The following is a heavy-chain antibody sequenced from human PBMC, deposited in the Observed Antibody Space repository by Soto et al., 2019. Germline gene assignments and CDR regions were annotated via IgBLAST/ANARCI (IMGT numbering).Heavy chain of an antibody. D-gene: IGHD1-26*01. Sequence: QVHLVQSGAEVKKPGASVKVSCKASGYRFTSYGISWVRQAPGQGLEWMGWLSDYNGKTIYTEKFQGRITMTIDTSTNIAYMELRSLRSGDTAVYYCARGYFFSGSSRMDHWGQGTLVTVSS. J-gene: IGHJ4*02. CDR1: GYRFTSYG. CDR3: ARGYFFSGSSRMDH. V-gene: IGHV1-18*04. CDR2: LSDYNGKT.